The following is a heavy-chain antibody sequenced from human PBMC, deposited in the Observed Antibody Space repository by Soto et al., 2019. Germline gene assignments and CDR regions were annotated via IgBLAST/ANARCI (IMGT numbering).Heavy chain of an antibody. D-gene: IGHD5-12*01. CDR3: ARALQNIVATIAFDY. V-gene: IGHV3-23*01. CDR2: ISGSGGRT. CDR1: GFTFSSYA. Sequence: GGSLRLSCAASGFTFSSYAMSWVRQAPGKGLEWVSAISGSGGRTYYADSVKGRFTISRDNSKNTLYLQMNSLRAEDTAVYYCARALQNIVATIAFDYWGQGTLVTVSS. J-gene: IGHJ4*02.